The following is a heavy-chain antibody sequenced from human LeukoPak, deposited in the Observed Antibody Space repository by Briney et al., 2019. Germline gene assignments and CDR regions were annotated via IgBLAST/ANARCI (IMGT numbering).Heavy chain of an antibody. CDR1: GYSFTSYW. CDR2: IYPVDSDT. D-gene: IGHD5-18*01. Sequence: GESLKISCKGSGYSFTSYWIGWVRQRPGKGLEWMGRIYPVDSDTRYSPSFQGQVTISADKSISAAYLQWSSLKASDTAMYYCARLDTAMAHDYWGQGTLVTVPS. V-gene: IGHV5-51*01. J-gene: IGHJ4*02. CDR3: ARLDTAMAHDY.